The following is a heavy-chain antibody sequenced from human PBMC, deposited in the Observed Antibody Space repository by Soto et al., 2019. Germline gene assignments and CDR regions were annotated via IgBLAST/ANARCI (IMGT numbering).Heavy chain of an antibody. D-gene: IGHD3-22*01. V-gene: IGHV4-31*03. Sequence: PSETLSLTCTVSGGSISGGGYYWSWIRQHPGKGLEWIGYIYYSGSTCYNPSLKSRVTISVDTSKNQFSLKLSSVTAADTAVYYCARARSYYDSSGYLYYFDYWGQGTLVTVSS. CDR1: GGSISGGGYY. CDR2: IYYSGST. J-gene: IGHJ4*02. CDR3: ARARSYYDSSGYLYYFDY.